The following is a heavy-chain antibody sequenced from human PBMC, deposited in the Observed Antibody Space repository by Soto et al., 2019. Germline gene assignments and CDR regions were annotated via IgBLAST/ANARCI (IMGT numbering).Heavy chain of an antibody. CDR1: GFTFRNFG. V-gene: IGHV3-30*18. CDR3: AKAVPPFVGVTAYDY. CDR2: ISYDGTNK. D-gene: IGHD2-21*02. J-gene: IGHJ4*02. Sequence: GGSLRLSCAASGFTFRNFGMHLVRQSPGKGLEWVAVISYDGTNKYYADSVKGRFTISRDNSKNTLYLQINSLRAEDTAVYYCAKAVPPFVGVTAYDYWGQGTLFTVSS.